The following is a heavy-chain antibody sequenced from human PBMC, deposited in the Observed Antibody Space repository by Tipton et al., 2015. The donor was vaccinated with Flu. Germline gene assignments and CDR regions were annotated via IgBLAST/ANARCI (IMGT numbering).Heavy chain of an antibody. CDR1: GITSNSYW. CDR3: ARVGYFAFRD. D-gene: IGHD2/OR15-2a*01. CDR2: IKDDGSGK. J-gene: IGHJ4*02. Sequence: GSLRLSCAASGITSNSYWMSWVRQAPGKGLEWVANIKDDGSGKYYVDSLKGRFIISRDDAKNSLYLQMNSLRAEDTAVYYCARVGYFAFRDWGQGTLVAVSS. V-gene: IGHV3-7*01.